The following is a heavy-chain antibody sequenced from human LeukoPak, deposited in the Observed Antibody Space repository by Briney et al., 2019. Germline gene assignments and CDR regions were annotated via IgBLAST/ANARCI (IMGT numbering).Heavy chain of an antibody. CDR3: ARVFYGGNSGIDY. D-gene: IGHD4-23*01. CDR1: GGTFSSYA. CDR2: IIPIFGTA. J-gene: IGHJ4*02. V-gene: IGHV1-69*13. Sequence: SVKVSCKASGGTFSSYAISWVRQAPGQGLEWMGGIIPIFGTANYAQKFQGRVTITADESTSTAYMELSSLRSEDTAVYCCARVFYGGNSGIDYWGQGTLVIVSS.